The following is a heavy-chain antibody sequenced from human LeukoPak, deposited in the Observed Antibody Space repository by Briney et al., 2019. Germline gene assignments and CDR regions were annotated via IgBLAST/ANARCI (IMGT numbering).Heavy chain of an antibody. CDR1: GFTFSNYA. CDR2: INTDGSDT. J-gene: IGHJ4*02. CDR3: ARQVGYCSEGSCYFHY. V-gene: IGHV3-23*03. Sequence: PGGSLRLSCAASGFTFSNYAMRWVRQAPGKGLEWISVINTDGSDTFYSDSVKGRLTISRGNSKNTLYLQMNSLTAEDTAKYFCARQVGYCSEGSCYFHYWSQGTLVTVSS. D-gene: IGHD2-15*01.